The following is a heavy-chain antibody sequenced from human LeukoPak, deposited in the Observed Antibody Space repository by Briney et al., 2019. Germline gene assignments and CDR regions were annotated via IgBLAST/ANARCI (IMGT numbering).Heavy chain of an antibody. J-gene: IGHJ4*02. Sequence: PGRSLRLSCAASGFTFSTYGMHWVRQAPGKGLEWVAVISYDGSDKYYADSVKGRFTISRDNSKNTLYLRMNSLRAEDTAVYYCAKDHTSSWYYFDYWGQGTLVTVSS. D-gene: IGHD6-13*01. V-gene: IGHV3-30*18. CDR2: ISYDGSDK. CDR1: GFTFSTYG. CDR3: AKDHTSSWYYFDY.